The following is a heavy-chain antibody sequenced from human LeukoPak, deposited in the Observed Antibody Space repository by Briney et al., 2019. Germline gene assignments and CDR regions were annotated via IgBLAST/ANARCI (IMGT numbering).Heavy chain of an antibody. CDR1: GFTFSSYG. D-gene: IGHD3-10*01. CDR3: ASTMVRGVDGRDY. V-gene: IGHV3-30*02. Sequence: GGSLRLSCAASGFTFSSYGMHWVRQAPGKGLEWVAFIRYDGSNKYYADSVKGRFTISRDNSKNTLYLQMSSLRAEDTAVYYCASTMVRGVDGRDYWGQGTLVTVSS. J-gene: IGHJ4*02. CDR2: IRYDGSNK.